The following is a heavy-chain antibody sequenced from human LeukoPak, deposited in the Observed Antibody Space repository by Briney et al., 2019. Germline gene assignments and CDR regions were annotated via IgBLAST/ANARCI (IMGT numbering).Heavy chain of an antibody. CDR1: GFTFSSCE. V-gene: IGHV3-48*03. Sequence: GGSLRLSCAASGFTFSSCEMNWVRQAPGKGLEWVSYISSSGSTIYYADSVKGRFTISRDNSKNTLSLQMNSLRADDTAVYYCARGRHYNILTGFRDRILGFDYWGQGTLVTVSS. CDR3: ARGRHYNILTGFRDRILGFDY. J-gene: IGHJ4*02. CDR2: ISSSGSTI. D-gene: IGHD3-9*01.